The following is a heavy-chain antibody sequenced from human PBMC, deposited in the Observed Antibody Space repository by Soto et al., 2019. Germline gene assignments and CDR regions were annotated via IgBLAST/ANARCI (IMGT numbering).Heavy chain of an antibody. CDR3: ARGEGRLVGTWFDP. CDR2: INHSGST. D-gene: IGHD5-12*01. J-gene: IGHJ5*02. V-gene: IGHV4-34*01. CDR1: GGSFSRYY. Sequence: QVQLQQWGAGLLKPSETLSLTCDVYGGSFSRYYWNWIRQPPGKGLEWLGEINHSGSTNYNPSLESRVTISLDTSKNQFSLKLTSVTAADTAVYYCARGEGRLVGTWFDPWGQGTLVTVSS.